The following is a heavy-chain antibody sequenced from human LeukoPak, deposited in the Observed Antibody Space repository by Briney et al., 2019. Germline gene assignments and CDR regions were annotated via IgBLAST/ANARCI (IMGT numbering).Heavy chain of an antibody. V-gene: IGHV3-7*03. D-gene: IGHD2-2*01. Sequence: GGSLRLSCAASGFTFSSSWMSWVRPAPGKGLEGVANIKQDGREKYYVDSVKGRFTISRDNAKNSLYLQMNSLRAEDTAVYYCARHPSGRGYCSSTSCYGGRLCVRYFQHWGQGTLVTVSS. CDR2: IKQDGREK. J-gene: IGHJ1*01. CDR3: ARHPSGRGYCSSTSCYGGRLCVRYFQH. CDR1: GFTFSSSW.